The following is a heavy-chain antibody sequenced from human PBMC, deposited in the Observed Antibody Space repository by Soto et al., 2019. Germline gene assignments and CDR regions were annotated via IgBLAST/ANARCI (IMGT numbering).Heavy chain of an antibody. Sequence: SETLSLTCAVYGGSFSGYYWSWIRQPPGKGLEWIGEINHSGSTNYNPSLKSRVTISVDTSKNQFSLKLSSVTAADTAVYYCARGQGVVVVAATRDNWFDPWGQGTLVTVSS. CDR2: INHSGST. D-gene: IGHD2-15*01. CDR1: GGSFSGYY. CDR3: ARGQGVVVVAATRDNWFDP. J-gene: IGHJ5*02. V-gene: IGHV4-34*01.